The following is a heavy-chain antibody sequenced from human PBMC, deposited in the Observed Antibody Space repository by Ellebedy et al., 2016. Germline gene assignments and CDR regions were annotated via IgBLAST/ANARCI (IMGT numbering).Heavy chain of an antibody. CDR3: ATAGLEPRSVDYYFYGLDV. J-gene: IGHJ6*02. CDR1: GYTFTANY. D-gene: IGHD1-1*01. CDR2: IHANSGAT. V-gene: IGHV1-2*04. Sequence: ASVKVSCKASGYTFTANYIHWVRQAPGQGLEWMGWIHANSGATKYAQKFEGWVTMTRDASISTVYMELSRSRSNDTAVYYCATAGLEPRSVDYYFYGLDVWGQGTAVTVSS.